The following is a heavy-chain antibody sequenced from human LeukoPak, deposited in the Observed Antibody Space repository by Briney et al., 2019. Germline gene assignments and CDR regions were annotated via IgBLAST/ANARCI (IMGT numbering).Heavy chain of an antibody. CDR1: GFTFSSYA. Sequence: GSLRVSCAASGFTFSSYAMSWIRQPPGKGLEWIGYIYYSGSTNYNPSLKSRVTISVDTSKNQFSLKLSSVTAADTAVYYCARGGPDPFDYWGQGTLVTVSS. CDR3: ARGGPDPFDY. D-gene: IGHD1-14*01. CDR2: IYYSGST. J-gene: IGHJ4*02. V-gene: IGHV4-59*01.